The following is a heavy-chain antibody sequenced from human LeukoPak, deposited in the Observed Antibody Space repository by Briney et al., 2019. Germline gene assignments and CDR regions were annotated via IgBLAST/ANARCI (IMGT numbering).Heavy chain of an antibody. CDR1: GFIFSYYY. Sequence: GGSLRLSCAASGFIFSYYYMSWIRQAPGKGLEWVSYISSSGSSIYYADSVKGRFTISRDNAKDSLYLQMNSLRAEDTAVYYCARDPGSGYEEHFDYWGQGTLVTVSS. V-gene: IGHV3-11*01. D-gene: IGHD5-12*01. CDR2: ISSSGSSI. J-gene: IGHJ4*02. CDR3: ARDPGSGYEEHFDY.